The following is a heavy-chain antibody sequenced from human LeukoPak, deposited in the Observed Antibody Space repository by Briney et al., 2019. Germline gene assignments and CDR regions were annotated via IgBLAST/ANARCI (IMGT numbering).Heavy chain of an antibody. J-gene: IGHJ6*02. CDR1: GYTFTSYD. CDR3: ARASSGYDYYYYGMDV. D-gene: IGHD3-22*01. Sequence: ASVKVSCKASGYTFTSYDINWVRQATGQGLEWMGWMNPNSGNTGYAQKFQGRVTMTRNTSISTAYMELSSLRSEDTAVYYCARASSGYDYYYYGMDVWGQGTTVTVSS. CDR2: MNPNSGNT. V-gene: IGHV1-8*01.